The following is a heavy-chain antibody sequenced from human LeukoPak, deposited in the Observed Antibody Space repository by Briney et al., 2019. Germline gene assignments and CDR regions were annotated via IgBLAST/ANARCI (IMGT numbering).Heavy chain of an antibody. CDR3: AKAKGRGSPGRDYFDY. V-gene: IGHV3-30*02. J-gene: IGHJ4*02. D-gene: IGHD3-10*01. Sequence: GGSLRLSCGASGFTFSSYGMLWVRQSPGKGLEWVAFIRYDGNIKFYADSMKGRFTISRDNSKNTLYLQMNSLRAEDTAVYYCAKAKGRGSPGRDYFDYWGQGTLVTVSS. CDR1: GFTFSSYG. CDR2: IRYDGNIK.